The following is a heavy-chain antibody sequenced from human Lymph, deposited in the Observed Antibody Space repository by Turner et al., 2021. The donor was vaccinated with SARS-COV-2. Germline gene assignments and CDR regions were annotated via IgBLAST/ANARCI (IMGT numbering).Heavy chain of an antibody. D-gene: IGHD6-19*01. CDR1: GYTFTGYY. Sequence: VQLVQSGAEVKKPGASVKAACKACGYTFTGYYVHWERQAPGLGLEWMGWINPNSGGKDYEQNFQDRVTMTRETTISTAYMELSRLSTDDAAVDYCARSLGCSSGWYGGAFDIWGLGTMVTVSS. V-gene: IGHV1-2*02. CDR2: INPNSGGK. J-gene: IGHJ3*02. CDR3: ARSLGCSSGWYGGAFDI.